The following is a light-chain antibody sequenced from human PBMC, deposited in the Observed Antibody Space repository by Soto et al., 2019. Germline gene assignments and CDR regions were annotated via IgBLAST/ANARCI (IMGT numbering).Light chain of an antibody. Sequence: ESVLTQSPATVSLSPGERATLSCRASQPVSSYLAWYQQKPGQAPRLLIYDVSNRATGIPARFSGSGSGTDFTLTISSLEPEDFATYYCQKYNTYPWTFGQGTKVEIK. CDR1: QPVSSY. J-gene: IGKJ1*01. V-gene: IGKV3-11*01. CDR3: QKYNTYPWT. CDR2: DVS.